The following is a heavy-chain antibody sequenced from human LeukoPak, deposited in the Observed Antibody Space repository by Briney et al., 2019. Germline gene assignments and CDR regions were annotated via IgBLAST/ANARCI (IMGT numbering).Heavy chain of an antibody. D-gene: IGHD6-19*01. V-gene: IGHV3-23*01. Sequence: GGSLRLSCAASGFTVSTYAMSWVRQAPGKGLEWVSGISGSGGRTYYADSVKGRFTISRDNSKNTLYLQMNRLRAEGTAVYYCAKDQGDYSSGWSIFDYWGQGSLVTVSS. CDR1: GFTVSTYA. J-gene: IGHJ4*02. CDR2: ISGSGGRT. CDR3: AKDQGDYSSGWSIFDY.